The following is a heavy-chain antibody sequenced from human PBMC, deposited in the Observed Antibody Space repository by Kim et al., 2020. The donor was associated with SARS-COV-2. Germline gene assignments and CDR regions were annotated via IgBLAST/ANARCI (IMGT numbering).Heavy chain of an antibody. CDR1: GFTFSNYS. CDR3: ATAGDYDISGNYGYCHH. Sequence: GGSLRLSCAASGFTFSNYSMNWVRQPPGKGLVWVSGLQFDGRIKHYVDSVKGRFTISRDNAKNTLYLQMNSLRPEDTAVYYCATAGDYDISGNYGYCHHWGQGARVTVSS. V-gene: IGHV3-74*01. D-gene: IGHD3-22*01. CDR2: LQFDGRIK. J-gene: IGHJ1*01.